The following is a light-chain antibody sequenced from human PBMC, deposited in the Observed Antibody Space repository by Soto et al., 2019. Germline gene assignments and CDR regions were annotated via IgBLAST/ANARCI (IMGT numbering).Light chain of an antibody. Sequence: QSALTQPASVSGSPGQSITISCTGTSSDVGSYNLVSWYQHHPGKAPKLMIYEVSKRPSGVSNRFSGSKSGNTASLTISGLQAEDEADYYCCSYAGSKEVVFGGGTKLTVL. J-gene: IGLJ2*01. V-gene: IGLV2-23*02. CDR1: SSDVGSYNL. CDR2: EVS. CDR3: CSYAGSKEVV.